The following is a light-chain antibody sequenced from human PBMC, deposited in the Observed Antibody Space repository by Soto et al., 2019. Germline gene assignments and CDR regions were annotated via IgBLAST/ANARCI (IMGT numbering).Light chain of an antibody. CDR3: QQRSNWPPS. CDR2: DAS. CDR1: QSVSSY. J-gene: IGKJ2*01. Sequence: EIVLTQSPATLSLSPGERATLSCRASQSVSSYLAWYQQKPGQAPRLLIYDASNRATGIPVRFSGSGSGTDFTLTISSLEPEDFAVYYWQQRSNWPPSFGQGTKLEIK. V-gene: IGKV3-11*01.